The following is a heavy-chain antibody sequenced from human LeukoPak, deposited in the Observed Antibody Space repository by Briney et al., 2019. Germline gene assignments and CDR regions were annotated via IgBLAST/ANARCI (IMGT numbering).Heavy chain of an antibody. CDR2: TYYRSKWYN. CDR1: GDSVSSNTAA. CDR3: AREQTGDQNFDY. J-gene: IGHJ4*02. D-gene: IGHD7-27*01. Sequence: PSQILSLTCAISGDSVSSNTAAWNWIRQSPSRGLEWLGGTYYRSKWYNNYAVSVKSRISINPDTSKNQFSLQLKSVTPEDTAVYYCAREQTGDQNFDYWGQGTLVTVSS. V-gene: IGHV6-1*01.